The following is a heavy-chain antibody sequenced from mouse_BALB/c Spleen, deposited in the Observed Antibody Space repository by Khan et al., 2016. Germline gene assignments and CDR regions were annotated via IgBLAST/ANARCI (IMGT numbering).Heavy chain of an antibody. Sequence: EVQLQESGPGLMKPSQSLSLTCTVTGYSITSDYAWNWIRQFPGNKLEWRGYIIYSGSTTYTPSLKSRISITRDTSMNQFFLQLNSVTIEDTATYYCASDGPNYAMDYWGQGTSVTVSS. V-gene: IGHV3-2*02. CDR2: IIYSGST. D-gene: IGHD2-3*01. CDR1: GYSITSDYA. J-gene: IGHJ4*01. CDR3: ASDGPNYAMDY.